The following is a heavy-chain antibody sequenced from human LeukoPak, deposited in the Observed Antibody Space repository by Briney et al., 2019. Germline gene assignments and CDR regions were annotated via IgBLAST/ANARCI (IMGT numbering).Heavy chain of an antibody. CDR2: IIPILGVE. CDR1: GGTFSSHS. V-gene: IGHV1-69*04. CDR3: ARDREMATGGFDY. D-gene: IGHD5-24*01. Sequence: SVKVSCKAPGGTFSSHSLNWVRQAPGQGLEWMGRIIPILGVENYAQNFQGRATITADKSTSTFYMELSSLRFEDTALYYCARDREMATGGFDYWGQGTLVTVSS. J-gene: IGHJ4*02.